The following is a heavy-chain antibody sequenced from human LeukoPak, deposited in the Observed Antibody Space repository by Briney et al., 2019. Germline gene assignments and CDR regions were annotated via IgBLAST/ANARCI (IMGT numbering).Heavy chain of an antibody. V-gene: IGHV4-39*01. CDR2: VSYTGRT. CDR3: ARQAAHAASGYDLIDH. J-gene: IGHJ4*02. Sequence: SETLSLACTVSGGSISISGYCWVWIRQAPGKGLEWIGSVSYTGRTYYTPSLKSRLTISVDTSKNQFSLRLSSVTAADTAVYYCARQAAHAASGYDLIDHWGQGTLVTVSS. D-gene: IGHD5-12*01. CDR1: GGSISISGYC.